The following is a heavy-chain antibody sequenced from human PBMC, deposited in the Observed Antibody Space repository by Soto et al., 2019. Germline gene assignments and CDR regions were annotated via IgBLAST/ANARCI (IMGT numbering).Heavy chain of an antibody. Sequence: SETLSLTCTVSGGSISSSSYYWGWIRQPPGKGLEWIGSIYYSGNTYYNPSLKSRVTISVDTAKNQFSLKLSSVTAADTAVYYCARALYYYDSSGYLVSFDIWGQGTMVTVSS. CDR2: IYYSGNT. CDR1: GGSISSSSYY. J-gene: IGHJ3*02. V-gene: IGHV4-39*07. D-gene: IGHD3-22*01. CDR3: ARALYYYDSSGYLVSFDI.